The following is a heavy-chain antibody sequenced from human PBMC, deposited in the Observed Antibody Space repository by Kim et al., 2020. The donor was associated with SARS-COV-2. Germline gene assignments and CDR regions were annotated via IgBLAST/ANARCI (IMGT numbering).Heavy chain of an antibody. J-gene: IGHJ5*02. CDR1: GGTFSSYA. Sequence: SVKVSCKASGGTFSSYAISWVRQAPGQGLEWMGVIIPIFGTANYAQKFQGRVTITADKSTSTAYMELSSLRSEDTAVYYCARDPQPGYSSSWSYNWFDPWGQGTLVTVSS. CDR3: ARDPQPGYSSSWSYNWFDP. CDR2: IIPIFGTA. D-gene: IGHD6-13*01. V-gene: IGHV1-69*06.